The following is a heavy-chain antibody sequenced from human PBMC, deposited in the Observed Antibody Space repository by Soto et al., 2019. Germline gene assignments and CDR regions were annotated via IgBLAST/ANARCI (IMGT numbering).Heavy chain of an antibody. Sequence: GGSLRLSCSASGFTFSSYAMHWVRQAPGKGLEYVSAISSNGGSTYYADSVKGRFTISRDNSKNTLYLQMSSLRAEDTAVYYCVKDSSDPYILTGYYLFDYWGQGTLVTVSS. V-gene: IGHV3-64D*08. CDR2: ISSNGGST. D-gene: IGHD3-9*01. CDR1: GFTFSSYA. J-gene: IGHJ4*02. CDR3: VKDSSDPYILTGYYLFDY.